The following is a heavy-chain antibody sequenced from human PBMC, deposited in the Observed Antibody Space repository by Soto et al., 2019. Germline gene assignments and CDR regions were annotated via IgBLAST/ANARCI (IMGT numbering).Heavy chain of an antibody. CDR1: GGSVGSYH. CDR2: IYYSGTT. CDR3: ARIGYGSGLYCFDY. Sequence: QVQLQQSGPGLVKPSETLSLTCTVSGGSVGSYHWTWIRQPPGKGLEWIGYIYYSGTTNYNPSLKSRVTISTDTSRNQISLKLGSVTAADTAVYYCARIGYGSGLYCFDYWGQGTLVTVSS. D-gene: IGHD3-10*01. J-gene: IGHJ4*02. V-gene: IGHV4-59*02.